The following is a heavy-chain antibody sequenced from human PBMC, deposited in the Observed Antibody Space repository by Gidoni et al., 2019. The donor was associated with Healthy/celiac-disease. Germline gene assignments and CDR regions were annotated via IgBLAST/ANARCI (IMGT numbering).Heavy chain of an antibody. CDR1: GGSFSSYA. CDR3: ARDHSSSWLQEAFDI. V-gene: IGHV1-69*01. J-gene: IGHJ3*02. Sequence: QVQLVQSGAEVKQPASSVKVSCSASGGSFSSYATSWVRQAPGQGLEWMGGIIPIFDTANCTQKFQGRGTITADESTSTAYMELSSLRSEDTAVYYCARDHSSSWLQEAFDICGQGTMVTVSS. D-gene: IGHD6-13*01. CDR2: IIPIFDTA.